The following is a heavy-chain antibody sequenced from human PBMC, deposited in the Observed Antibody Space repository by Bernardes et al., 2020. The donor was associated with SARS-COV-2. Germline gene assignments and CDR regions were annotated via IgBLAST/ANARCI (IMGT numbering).Heavy chain of an antibody. CDR3: ARRAIAVAGTGIDY. V-gene: IGHV1-18*01. D-gene: IGHD6-19*01. Sequence: ASVKVSCKASGYTFTSYGISWVRQAPGQGLELMGWISAYNGNTNYAQKLQGRVTMTTDTSTSTAYMELRSLRSDDTAVYYCARRAIAVAGTGIDYWGQGTLVTGSS. CDR1: GYTFTSYG. J-gene: IGHJ4*02. CDR2: ISAYNGNT.